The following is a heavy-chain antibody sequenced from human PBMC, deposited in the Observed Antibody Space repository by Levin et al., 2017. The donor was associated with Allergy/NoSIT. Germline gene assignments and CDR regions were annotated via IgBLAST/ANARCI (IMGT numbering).Heavy chain of an antibody. D-gene: IGHD3-10*01. CDR1: GDSVTNTAFF. J-gene: IGHJ5*02. CDR3: ARLVRGSRSNWFDP. CDR2: ISYNEYP. Sequence: SETLSLTCTVSGDSVTNTAFFWAWIRQPPGRGLEWIGNISYNEYPDYNPSLTSRISISLDTSKNQFSLDVDSVTAADTAIYYCARLVRGSRSNWFDPWGQGTLVTVSS. V-gene: IGHV4-39*07.